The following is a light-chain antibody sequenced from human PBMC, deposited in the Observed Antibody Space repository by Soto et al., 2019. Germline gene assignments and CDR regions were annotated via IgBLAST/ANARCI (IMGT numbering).Light chain of an antibody. J-gene: IGKJ3*01. V-gene: IGKV3-20*01. CDR2: GAS. CDR3: QQYGASVT. Sequence: EIVLTQSPGTLSLSPGEGATLSCRASQGVSSSYLAWYQHKPGQAPRLLIYGASSRASGIPDRFSGSGSGTDFTLTINRLEPEDFAVYYCQQYGASVTLGPRTKVDLK. CDR1: QGVSSSY.